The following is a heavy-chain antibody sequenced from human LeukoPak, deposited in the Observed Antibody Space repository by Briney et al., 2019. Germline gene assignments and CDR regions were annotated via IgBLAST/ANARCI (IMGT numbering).Heavy chain of an antibody. D-gene: IGHD3-22*01. J-gene: IGHJ4*02. V-gene: IGHV3-7*01. Sequence: GGSLRLSCAGSGFTFSSYWMSWVRQAPGKGLGWVANINQDGSEKFYVDSVKGRFTISRDNAKNSMHLQMNSLGDEDTGVYYCARGSSGYWVYWGQGTLVTVSS. CDR2: INQDGSEK. CDR1: GFTFSSYW. CDR3: ARGSSGYWVY.